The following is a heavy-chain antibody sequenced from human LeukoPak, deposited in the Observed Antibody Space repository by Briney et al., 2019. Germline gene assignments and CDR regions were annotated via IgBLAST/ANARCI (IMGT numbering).Heavy chain of an antibody. CDR1: GFKFSSIG. Sequence: GGSLRPSCTASGFKFSSIGIHWVRQAPGKGLEWVAFIRDGGGTEYNADSVKGRFTVSRDNSRNTVYLEMNSLRAEDTAVYYCVKDHPVFDFWGQGTLVTVSS. V-gene: IGHV3-30*02. CDR2: IRDGGGTE. CDR3: VKDHPVFDF. J-gene: IGHJ4*02.